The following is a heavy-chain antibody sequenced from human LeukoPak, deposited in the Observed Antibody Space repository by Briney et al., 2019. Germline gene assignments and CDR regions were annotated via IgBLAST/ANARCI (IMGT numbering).Heavy chain of an antibody. CDR3: ARERTRYYDILTGYPDNWFDP. CDR2: IHTSGST. D-gene: IGHD3-9*01. J-gene: IGHJ5*02. Sequence: PSETLSLTCTVSGGSISSYYWSWIRQPAGKGLEWIGRIHTSGSTNYNPSLKSRVTMSVDTSKNQFSLKLSSVTAADTAVYYCARERTRYYDILTGYPDNWFDPWGQGTLVTVSS. CDR1: GGSISSYY. V-gene: IGHV4-4*07.